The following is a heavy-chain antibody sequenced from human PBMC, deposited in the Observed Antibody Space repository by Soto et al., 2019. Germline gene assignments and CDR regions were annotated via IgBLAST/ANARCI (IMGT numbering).Heavy chain of an antibody. CDR2: MNPNSGNT. D-gene: IGHD6-13*01. CDR1: GYTFSSYD. CDR3: AGGVGSSSCDPLEDSDI. J-gene: IGHJ3*02. V-gene: IGHV1-8*01. Sequence: ASGKVSCKASGYTFSSYDINWVRQATGQGLEWMGWMNPNSGNTAYAQKFQGRVTMTRNTSISTAYMELSSLRSEYTAGYYCAGGVGSSSCDPLEDSDIWGQVRMGTV.